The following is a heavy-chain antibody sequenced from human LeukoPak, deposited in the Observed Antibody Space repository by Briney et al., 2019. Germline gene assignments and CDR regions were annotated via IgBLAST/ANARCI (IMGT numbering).Heavy chain of an antibody. V-gene: IGHV1-18*01. Sequence: ASVKVSCKAAGYSFNNYGTAWVRQAPGQGLEWMGWISVQNGNTKSAQKFDGRVTMTTDASTSTAYMELRSLGSDDTAVYYCARDHDSSGYYQSRFDYWGQGTLVIVSS. CDR3: ARDHDSSGYYQSRFDY. CDR2: ISVQNGNT. J-gene: IGHJ4*02. CDR1: GYSFNNYG. D-gene: IGHD3-22*01.